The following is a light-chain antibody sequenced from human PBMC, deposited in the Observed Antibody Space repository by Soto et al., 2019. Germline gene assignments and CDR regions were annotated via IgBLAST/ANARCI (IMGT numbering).Light chain of an antibody. CDR3: AAWDDSLNGVV. Sequence: QSVLTQPPSASGTPGQRVTISCSGSGSNIGSDTVNWYQQLPGTAPKLLIYSINQRPSGVPDRFSGSKSGTSASLAISGLQSDDEADYYCAAWDDSLNGVVFGGGTKVTGL. CDR1: GSNIGSDT. CDR2: SIN. V-gene: IGLV1-44*01. J-gene: IGLJ2*01.